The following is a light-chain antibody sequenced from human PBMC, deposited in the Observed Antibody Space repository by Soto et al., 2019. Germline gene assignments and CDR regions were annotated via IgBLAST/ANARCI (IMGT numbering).Light chain of an antibody. V-gene: IGKV3-11*01. J-gene: IGKJ1*01. Sequence: EIVLTQSPATLSLSPGERATLSCRASQSVSSYLAWYQQKPGQAPRLLIYDASNRATGIPARFSGSGSGTDFTLTISSLEPEDLAVYYCQQRSNWPPITVGQGTKVDIK. CDR1: QSVSSY. CDR3: QQRSNWPPIT. CDR2: DAS.